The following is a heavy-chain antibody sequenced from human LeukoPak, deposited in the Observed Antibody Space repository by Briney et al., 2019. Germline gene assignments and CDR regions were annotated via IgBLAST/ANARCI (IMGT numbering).Heavy chain of an antibody. D-gene: IGHD3-22*01. CDR1: GGSISSYY. CDR2: IYYSGST. CDR3: ARGSHYYDSSGYRLPYLGY. V-gene: IGHV4-59*01. Sequence: KASETLSLTCTVSGGSISSYYWSWIRQPPGKGLEWIGYIYYSGSTNYNPSLKSRVTISVDTSKNQFSLKLSSVTAADTAVYYCARGSHYYDSSGYRLPYLGYWGQGTLVTVSS. J-gene: IGHJ4*02.